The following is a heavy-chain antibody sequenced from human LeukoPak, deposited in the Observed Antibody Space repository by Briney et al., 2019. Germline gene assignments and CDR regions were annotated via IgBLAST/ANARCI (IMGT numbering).Heavy chain of an antibody. CDR2: INHSGST. Sequence: PSETLSLTCAVYGGSFSGYYWSWIRQPPGKGLEWIGEINHSGSTNYNPSLKSRVTISVDTSKNQFSLKLSSVTAADTAVYYCARLSYSSSVDYWGQGTLVTVSS. J-gene: IGHJ4*02. CDR3: ARLSYSSSVDY. V-gene: IGHV4-34*01. D-gene: IGHD6-6*01. CDR1: GGSFSGYY.